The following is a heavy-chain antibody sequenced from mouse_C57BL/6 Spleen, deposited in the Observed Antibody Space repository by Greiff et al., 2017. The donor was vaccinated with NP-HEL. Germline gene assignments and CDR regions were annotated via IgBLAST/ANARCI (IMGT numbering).Heavy chain of an antibody. CDR2: ISIVGSYP. V-gene: IGHV5-6*01. J-gene: IGHJ4*01. CDR3: ARGRLRRAMDY. CDR1: GFTFSSYG. Sequence: EVQGVESGGDLVKPGGSLKLSCAASGFTFSSYGMSWVRQTPDKRLEWVATISIVGSYPNYQDSVKGRFTICRDNAKNTLYLQMSSLKSEDTAMYYCARGRLRRAMDYWGQGTSVTVSS. D-gene: IGHD2-4*01.